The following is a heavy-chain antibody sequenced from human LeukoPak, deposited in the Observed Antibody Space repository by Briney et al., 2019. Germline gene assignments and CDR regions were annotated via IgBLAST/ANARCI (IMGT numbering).Heavy chain of an antibody. CDR1: GGSISSYY. J-gene: IGHJ3*02. Sequence: SETLSLTCTVSGGSISSYYWSWIRQPAGKGLEWIGHIYTSGSTIYNPSLRSRVTMSVDTPKNQFSLKLSSVTAADTAVYYCARDGGNLGRRAFDIWGQGTMVTVSS. CDR3: ARDGGNLGRRAFDI. V-gene: IGHV4-4*07. D-gene: IGHD2-21*02. CDR2: IYTSGST.